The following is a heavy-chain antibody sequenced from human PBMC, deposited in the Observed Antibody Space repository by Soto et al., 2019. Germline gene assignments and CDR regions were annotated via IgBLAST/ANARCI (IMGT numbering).Heavy chain of an antibody. J-gene: IGHJ5*02. V-gene: IGHV3-48*03. Sequence: GGSLRLSCSGSGFTFSNYVMSWVRQSPGKGLEWVSSVSPDGSAVFYADSVKGRFTISRDNAKSSLYLRMNSLRAEDTAVYYCASLWGRQLWLPPPWGQGTLVTVSS. CDR1: GFTFSNYV. D-gene: IGHD5-18*01. CDR2: VSPDGSAV. CDR3: ASLWGRQLWLPPP.